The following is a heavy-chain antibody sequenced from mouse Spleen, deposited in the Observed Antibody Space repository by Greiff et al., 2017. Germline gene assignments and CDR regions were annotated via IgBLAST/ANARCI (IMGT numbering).Heavy chain of an antibody. CDR2: INPNYGTN. Sequence: VQLQQSGPELVKPGASVKISCKASGYSFTDYNMNWVKQSNGKSLEWIGVINPNYGTNSYNQKFKGKATLTVDQSSSTAYMQLNSLTSEDSAVYYCARWDYYGSSYNWYFDVWGAGTTVTVSS. V-gene: IGHV1-39*01. CDR3: ARWDYYGSSYNWYFDV. CDR1: GYSFTDYN. J-gene: IGHJ1*01. D-gene: IGHD1-1*01.